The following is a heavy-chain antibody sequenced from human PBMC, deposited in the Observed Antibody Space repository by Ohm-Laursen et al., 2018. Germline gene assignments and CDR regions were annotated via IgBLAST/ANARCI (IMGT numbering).Heavy chain of an antibody. CDR2: ISYSGGTT. CDR1: GFTFNSHA. J-gene: IGHJ4*02. V-gene: IGHV3-23*01. Sequence: GSLRLSCAAFGFTFNSHAMIWVRQAPGKGLEWVAGISYSGGTTFYADSVKGRFTISRDNSRNTLYLQMNSLRAEDTAVYYCAKVGSPITLGDYFDYWGQGTLVTVSS. CDR3: AKVGSPITLGDYFDY. D-gene: IGHD3-16*01.